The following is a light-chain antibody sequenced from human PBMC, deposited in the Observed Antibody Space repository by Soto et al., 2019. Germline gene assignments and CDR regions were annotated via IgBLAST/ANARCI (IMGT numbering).Light chain of an antibody. CDR1: QSISSW. CDR3: EGSNSYSQT. J-gene: IGKJ1*01. V-gene: IGKV1-5*03. Sequence: FNLSASVKNRVVIACRASQSISSWLAWYQQKPGKAPKLLIYKASSLESGVPSRFSVRGSGTEFTLILSRFQADAFAPSYCEGSNSYSQTFAEGTKVDI. CDR2: KAS.